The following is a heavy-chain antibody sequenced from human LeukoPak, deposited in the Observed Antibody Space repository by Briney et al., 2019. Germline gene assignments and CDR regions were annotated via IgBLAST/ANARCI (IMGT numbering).Heavy chain of an antibody. CDR3: ARGRGMTTVTWIDY. CDR2: IIPIFGTA. Sequence: ASVKVSCKASGGTFSSYAISWVRQAPGQGLEWMGGIIPIFGTANYAQKFQGRVTITTDESTSTAYMELSSLRSEDTAVYYCARGRGMTTVTWIDYWGQGTLVTVSP. V-gene: IGHV1-69*05. J-gene: IGHJ4*02. D-gene: IGHD4-11*01. CDR1: GGTFSSYA.